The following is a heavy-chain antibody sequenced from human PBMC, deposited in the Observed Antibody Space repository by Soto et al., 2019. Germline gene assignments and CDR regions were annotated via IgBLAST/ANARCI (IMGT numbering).Heavy chain of an antibody. CDR2: ISHSEST. CDR1: GYSISTNNW. CDR3: ARGGSSSWLRIFHQ. V-gene: IGHV4-4*02. J-gene: IGHJ1*01. Sequence: QLQLQESGPGLVKPSGTLSLTCTVSGYSISTNNWWSWVRQPPGKGLEWIGEISHSESTTYNPSLKSRVTISADKSKNQFSLTLNSVTAADTAVYYCARGGSSSWLRIFHQWGQGTLVTVSS. D-gene: IGHD6-13*01.